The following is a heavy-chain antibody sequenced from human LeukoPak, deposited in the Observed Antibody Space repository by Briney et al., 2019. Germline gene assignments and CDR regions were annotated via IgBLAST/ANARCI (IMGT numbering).Heavy chain of an antibody. D-gene: IGHD5-18*01. Sequence: SVKVSCKASGGTFSSYAISWVRQAPGQGLEWMGRIIPILGIANYAQKFRGRVTITADKSTSTAYMELSSLRSEDTAVYYCARAGTAMVSDLDYWGQGTLVTVSS. J-gene: IGHJ4*02. V-gene: IGHV1-69*04. CDR3: ARAGTAMVSDLDY. CDR2: IIPILGIA. CDR1: GGTFSSYA.